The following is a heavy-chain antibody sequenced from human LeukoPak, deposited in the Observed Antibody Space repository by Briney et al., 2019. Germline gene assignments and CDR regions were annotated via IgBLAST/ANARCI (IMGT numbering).Heavy chain of an antibody. Sequence: ASVTVSCKGSGYTFTSCGISWVRQASGQGLEWMGWISAYNGNTNYAQKLQGRVTMTTDTSTSTAYMELRSLRSDDTAVYYCARGGLEYYFDYWGQGTLVTVSS. CDR3: ARGGLEYYFDY. D-gene: IGHD3-16*01. J-gene: IGHJ4*02. CDR2: ISAYNGNT. V-gene: IGHV1-18*01. CDR1: GYTFTSCG.